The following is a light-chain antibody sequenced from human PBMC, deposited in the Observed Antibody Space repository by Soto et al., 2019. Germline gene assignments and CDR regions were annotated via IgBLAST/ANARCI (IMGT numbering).Light chain of an antibody. V-gene: IGKV1-5*03. CDR1: QTISSW. CDR3: QPYNRYSEA. J-gene: IGKJ5*01. Sequence: DIQMTQSPSTLSLSVGDRVTITCRARQTISSWLAWYQQKPGKAPKLLIYKASTLKSGVPSRFSGSGSGTEFTLTISSLQPDDFATYYCQPYNRYSEAFGQGTRL. CDR2: KAS.